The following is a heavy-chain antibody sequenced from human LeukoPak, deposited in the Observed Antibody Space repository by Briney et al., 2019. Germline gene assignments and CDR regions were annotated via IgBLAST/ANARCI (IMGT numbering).Heavy chain of an antibody. J-gene: IGHJ5*02. D-gene: IGHD1-1*01. CDR2: INHSGST. Sequence: SETLSLTCTVSGGSISSYYWSWIRQPPGKGLEWIGEINHSGSTNYNPSLKSRVTISVDTSKNQFPLKLSSVTAADTAAYYCARAARFGTGTSVRDWFDPWGQGTLVTVSS. CDR1: GGSISSYY. V-gene: IGHV4-34*01. CDR3: ARAARFGTGTSVRDWFDP.